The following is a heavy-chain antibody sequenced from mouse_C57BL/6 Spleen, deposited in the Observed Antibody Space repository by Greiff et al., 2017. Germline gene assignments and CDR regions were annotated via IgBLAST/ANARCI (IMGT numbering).Heavy chain of an antibody. V-gene: IGHV5-9-1*02. CDR1: GFTFSSYA. Sequence: EVQLVESGEGLVKPGGSLKLSCAASGFTFSSYAMSWVRQTPEKRLEWVAYISSGGDYIYYADTVKGRFTISRDNARNTLYLQMSRLKSEDTAMYYCTREEFHYYGSGDYYAMDYWGQGTSVTVSS. CDR3: TREEFHYYGSGDYYAMDY. CDR2: ISSGGDYI. J-gene: IGHJ4*01. D-gene: IGHD1-1*01.